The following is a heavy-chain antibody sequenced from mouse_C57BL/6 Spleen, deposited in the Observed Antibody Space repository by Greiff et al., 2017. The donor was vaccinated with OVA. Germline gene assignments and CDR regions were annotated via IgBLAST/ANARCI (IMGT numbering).Heavy chain of an antibody. Sequence: QVQLQQSGPGLVAPSQSLSITCTVSGFSLTSYAISWVRQPPGKGLEWLGVIWTGGGTNYNSALKSRLSISKDNSKSQVFLKMNSLQTDDTARYYCARNGHSHDYGRDYAMDYGGQGTSVTVSS. CDR2: IWTGGGT. D-gene: IGHD1-1*01. CDR3: ARNGHSHDYGRDYAMDY. J-gene: IGHJ4*01. CDR1: GFSLTSYA. V-gene: IGHV2-9-1*01.